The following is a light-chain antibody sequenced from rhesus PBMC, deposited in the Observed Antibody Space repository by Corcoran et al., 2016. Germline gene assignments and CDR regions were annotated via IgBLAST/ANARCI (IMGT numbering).Light chain of an antibody. V-gene: IGLV2-32*02. J-gene: IGLJ1*01. CDR2: DVS. Sequence: QAALTQPRSVSGSPGQSVTISCSGTSSDIGGYNYVSWYQQHPGTAPKLRIYDVSKRPSGVSDRFSGSKSGNTASLTISGLQAEDEADYYCSSFAVTNTFIFGAGTRLTVL. CDR1: SSDIGGYNY. CDR3: SSFAVTNTFI.